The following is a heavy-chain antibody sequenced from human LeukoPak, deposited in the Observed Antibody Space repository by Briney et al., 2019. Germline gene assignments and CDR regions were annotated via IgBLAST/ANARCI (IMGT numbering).Heavy chain of an antibody. CDR2: TDQVGSAK. V-gene: IGHV3-7*01. CDR3: AKGNRSPGASDI. J-gene: IGHJ3*02. CDR1: GFTFRGYW. Sequence: GGSRRRSCEASGFTFRGYWVNWARQAPGKALEWVASTDQVGSAKYYVDSVKGRFAISRDNAKNSLYLQMDSLRAEDTAIYYCAKGNRSPGASDIWGQGTMVTVSS. D-gene: IGHD1-26*01.